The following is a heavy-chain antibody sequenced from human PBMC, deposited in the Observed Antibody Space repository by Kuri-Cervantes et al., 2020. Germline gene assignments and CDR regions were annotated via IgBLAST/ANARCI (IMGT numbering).Heavy chain of an antibody. CDR2: IYSSGST. CDR3: AVTVTTYYYGMDV. Sequence: SETLSLTCTVSGGSISSYFWAWIRQPPGRGLEWIGYIYSSGSTNYNPSLRSRATFSVDTSKNQFSLKLSSVTAADTAVYYCAVTVTTYYYGMDVWGQGTTVTVSS. CDR1: GGSISSYF. J-gene: IGHJ6*02. V-gene: IGHV4-59*12. D-gene: IGHD4-17*01.